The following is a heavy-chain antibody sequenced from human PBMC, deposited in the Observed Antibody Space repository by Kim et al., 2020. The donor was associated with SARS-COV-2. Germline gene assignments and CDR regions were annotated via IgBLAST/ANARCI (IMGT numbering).Heavy chain of an antibody. V-gene: IGHV3-23*01. D-gene: IGHD2-15*01. CDR3: AKGHTKLLTYYMDV. J-gene: IGHJ6*03. Sequence: DSVKGRFTISRDNSKNTLYLQMNSLRAEDTAVYYCAKGHTKLLTYYMDVWGKGTTVTVSS.